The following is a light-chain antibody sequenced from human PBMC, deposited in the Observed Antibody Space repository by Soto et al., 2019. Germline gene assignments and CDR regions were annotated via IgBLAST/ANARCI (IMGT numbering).Light chain of an antibody. CDR3: SSYTSSSTLV. V-gene: IGLV2-14*01. CDR1: SSDVGDYKY. CDR2: EVS. Sequence: QSALTQPASVSGSPGQSITISCTGTSSDVGDYKYVSWYQQHPGKAPKLIIYEVSNRPSGISNRFSGSKSGNTASLTISGLQAEDEADYYCSSYTSSSTLVFGTGTKLTVL. J-gene: IGLJ1*01.